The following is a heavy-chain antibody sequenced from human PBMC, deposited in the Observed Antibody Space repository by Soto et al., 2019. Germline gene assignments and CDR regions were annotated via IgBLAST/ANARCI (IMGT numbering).Heavy chain of an antibody. Sequence: GGSLRLSCAASGFTFSSYSMNWVRQAPGKGLEWVSYISSSSSTIYYADSVKGRFTISRDNAKNSLYLQMNSLRAEDTAVYYCASELGYCSSTSCYDYYYGMDVWGQGTTVTVSS. V-gene: IGHV3-48*04. CDR1: GFTFSSYS. D-gene: IGHD2-2*01. CDR2: ISSSSSTI. CDR3: ASELGYCSSTSCYDYYYGMDV. J-gene: IGHJ6*02.